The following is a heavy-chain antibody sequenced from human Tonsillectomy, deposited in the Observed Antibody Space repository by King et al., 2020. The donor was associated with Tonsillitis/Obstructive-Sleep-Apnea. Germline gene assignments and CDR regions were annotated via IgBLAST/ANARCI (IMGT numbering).Heavy chain of an antibody. V-gene: IGHV4-34*01. CDR2: INHSGST. Sequence: QVQLQQWGAGLLKPSETLSLTCAVYGGSFSGYYWNWIRQPPGKGLEWIGEINHSGSTNYNPSLKSRVTISVDTSKNQFSLKLSSVTAADTAVYFCSRGHVVVVPAVTWFDPWGQGTLVTVSS. D-gene: IGHD2-2*01. CDR3: SRGHVVVVPAVTWFDP. J-gene: IGHJ5*02. CDR1: GGSFSGYY.